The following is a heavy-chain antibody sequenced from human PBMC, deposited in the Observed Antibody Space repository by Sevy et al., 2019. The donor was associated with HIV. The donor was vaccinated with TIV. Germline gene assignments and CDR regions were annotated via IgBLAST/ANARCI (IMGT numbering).Heavy chain of an antibody. CDR2: ISGSGDRT. D-gene: IGHD2-15*01. Sequence: GGSLRLSCAASGLTFSSYAMAWVRQAPGKGLEWISAISGSGDRTYYAESVKGRFTISRDNSKNRVYLQMNSLRAEDTAVYYCAKDKGGLRPSYGMDVWGQGTTVTVSS. J-gene: IGHJ6*02. V-gene: IGHV3-23*01. CDR3: AKDKGGLRPSYGMDV. CDR1: GLTFSSYA.